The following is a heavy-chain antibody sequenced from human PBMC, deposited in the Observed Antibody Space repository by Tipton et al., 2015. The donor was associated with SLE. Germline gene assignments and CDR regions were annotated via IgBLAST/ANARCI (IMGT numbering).Heavy chain of an antibody. J-gene: IGHJ6*02. CDR2: LYAGGST. D-gene: IGHD5-12*01. Sequence: SLTCSVSGVSISNSRYYWGWIRQSPGQGLEWVGSLYAGGSTYFHPSLKSRASISADASKNHFSLKLNSVTAADTAVYYCARGRGYSGYDWDYGMDVWGQGTTVTVSS. CDR3: ARGRGYSGYDWDYGMDV. CDR1: GVSISNSRYY. V-gene: IGHV4-39*02.